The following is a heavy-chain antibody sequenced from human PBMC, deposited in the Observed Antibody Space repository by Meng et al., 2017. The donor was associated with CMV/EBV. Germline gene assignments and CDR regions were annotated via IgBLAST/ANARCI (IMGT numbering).Heavy chain of an antibody. CDR1: GGSISSRDYY. V-gene: IGHV4-30-4*08. CDR2: IYYSGST. J-gene: IGHJ4*02. CDR3: ASSLVVISAFDY. Sequence: QVQLQESGPGLGKPSQXLLLTCTVSGGSISSRDYYWSWIRQPPGKGLEWIGYIYYSGSTYYNPSLKSRVTISVDTSKNQFSLKLSSVTAADTAVYYCASSLVVISAFDYWGQGTLVTVSS. D-gene: IGHD3-22*01.